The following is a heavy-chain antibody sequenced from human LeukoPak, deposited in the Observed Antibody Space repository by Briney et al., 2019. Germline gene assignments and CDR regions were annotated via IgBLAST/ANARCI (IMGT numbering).Heavy chain of an antibody. J-gene: IGHJ2*01. D-gene: IGHD3-10*01. CDR3: ARGSFGTHWYFDL. CDR1: GFTFSSYW. V-gene: IGHV3-23*01. Sequence: GGSLRLSCAASGFTFSSYWMSWVRQAPGKGLEWVSYIADDSTATYYPDSVKGRFTISRDNSKNTLSLLMNSLRAEDTAVYYCARGSFGTHWYFDLWGRGTLVTVSS. CDR2: IADDSTAT.